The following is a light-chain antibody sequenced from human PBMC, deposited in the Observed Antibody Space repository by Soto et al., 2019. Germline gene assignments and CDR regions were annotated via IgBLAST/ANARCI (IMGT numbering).Light chain of an antibody. CDR3: QQFHHWPVT. V-gene: IGKV3-15*01. Sequence: EIVMTQSPATLSVSPGERVTFSCRASQRIYSNLAWYQHTPGQAPRLLISGASTGATGLPSRFSGSGSGTDFTVTINSLQSEDVAVYYCQQFHHWPVTFGGGTKVEIK. CDR1: QRIYSN. CDR2: GAS. J-gene: IGKJ4*01.